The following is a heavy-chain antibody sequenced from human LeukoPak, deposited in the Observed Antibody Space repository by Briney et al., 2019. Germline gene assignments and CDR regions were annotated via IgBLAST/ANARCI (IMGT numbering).Heavy chain of an antibody. CDR2: IHNGGGTT. Sequence: AGGSLRLSCTASGFTFSSYTMNWVRQAPGKGLEWVSAIHNGGGTTSYADSVKGRFTISRDNSKNSLFLQMNSLRAEDTAVYYCAKDSAFGCEDSWGQGTLVTVSS. D-gene: IGHD3-16*01. J-gene: IGHJ4*02. V-gene: IGHV3-23*01. CDR3: AKDSAFGCEDS. CDR1: GFTFSSYT.